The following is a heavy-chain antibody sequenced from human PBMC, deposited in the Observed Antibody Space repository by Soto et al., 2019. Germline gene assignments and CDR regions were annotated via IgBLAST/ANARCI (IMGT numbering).Heavy chain of an antibody. Sequence: PGGSLRLSCAASGFTFEDSVMHWVRQAPGKCLEWVSGISWNSDIRAYADSVKGRFTISRDNAKNSLYLQMSSLRVEDTALYYCARDMAHYDFWGNNERALDVWGQGXTVTVS. CDR1: GFTFEDSV. D-gene: IGHD3-3*01. CDR2: ISWNSDIR. V-gene: IGHV3-9*01. J-gene: IGHJ6*02. CDR3: ARDMAHYDFWGNNERALDV.